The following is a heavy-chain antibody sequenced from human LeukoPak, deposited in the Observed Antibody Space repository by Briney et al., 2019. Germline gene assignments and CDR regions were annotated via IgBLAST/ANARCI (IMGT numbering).Heavy chain of an antibody. V-gene: IGHV3-30*18. CDR2: ISYDGSNK. Sequence: PGRSLRLSCAASGFTFSSCGMHWVRQAPGKGLEWVAVISYDGSNKYYADSVKGRFTISRDNSKNTLYLQMNSLRAEDTAVYYCANGIVATTLFDYWGQGTLVTVSS. D-gene: IGHD5-12*01. CDR1: GFTFSSCG. CDR3: ANGIVATTLFDY. J-gene: IGHJ4*02.